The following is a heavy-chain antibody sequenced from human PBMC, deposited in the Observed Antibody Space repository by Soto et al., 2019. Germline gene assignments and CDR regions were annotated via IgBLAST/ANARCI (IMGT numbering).Heavy chain of an antibody. V-gene: IGHV1-69*01. CDR3: ARANVGGAKANYFDY. Sequence: QVHLVLSGAEVKKPGSSVKVSCKASGGTFSSYAISWVRQSPVQGFEWLGGIIPIFGTANYAQKFQGRVTITADESTSTAYMELSSLRSEDTAVYYCARANVGGAKANYFDYWGQGTLVTVSS. CDR2: IIPIFGTA. J-gene: IGHJ4*02. CDR1: GGTFSSYA. D-gene: IGHD3-10*02.